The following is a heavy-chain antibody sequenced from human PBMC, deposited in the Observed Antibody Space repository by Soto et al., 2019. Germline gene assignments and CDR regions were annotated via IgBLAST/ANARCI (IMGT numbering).Heavy chain of an antibody. V-gene: IGHV4-39*07. CDR2: ITHTGRT. D-gene: IGHD2-21*01. J-gene: IGHJ4*02. CDR3: ARVNPYCGGDCYFDY. Sequence: PSETLSLTCTVSGGSVSSSDYYWSWIRQPPGKGLEWIGEITHTGRTNYNPSLKSRVTISVDTSKNEFSLKLSSVTAADTSVYYCARVNPYCGGDCYFDYWGQGTLVTVSS. CDR1: GGSVSSSDYY.